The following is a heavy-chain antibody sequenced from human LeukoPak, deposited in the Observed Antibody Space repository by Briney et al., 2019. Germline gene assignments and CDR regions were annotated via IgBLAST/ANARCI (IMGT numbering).Heavy chain of an antibody. CDR1: GYTFSDYY. Sequence: ASVKVSCKASGYTFSDYYVHWVRQAPGQGLEWMGWINPNTGGTNYAQNFRGRVSMTRDTSISTVYMELSSLRSDDTAVYYCARGGWIHLWLHFEYWGQGTLVTVTS. V-gene: IGHV1-2*02. D-gene: IGHD5-18*01. CDR3: ARGGWIHLWLHFEY. CDR2: INPNTGGT. J-gene: IGHJ4*02.